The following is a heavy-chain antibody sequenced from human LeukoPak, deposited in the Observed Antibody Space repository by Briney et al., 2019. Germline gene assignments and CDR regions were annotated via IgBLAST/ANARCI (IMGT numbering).Heavy chain of an antibody. J-gene: IGHJ4*02. Sequence: SETLSLTCTVSGDSIRSSYWSWIRQSPGKGLEWIGFIYTTGSTDYNPSLKSRVTISVDTSKNQFSLKLRSVTAADTAVYYCARNYYDTSGYYYPALFDYWGQGTLVTVSS. CDR3: ARNYYDTSGYYYPALFDY. CDR2: IYTTGST. CDR1: GDSIRSSY. D-gene: IGHD3-22*01. V-gene: IGHV4-59*01.